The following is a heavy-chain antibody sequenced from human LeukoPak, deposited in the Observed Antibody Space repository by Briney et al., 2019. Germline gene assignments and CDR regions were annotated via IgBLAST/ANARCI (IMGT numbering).Heavy chain of an antibody. D-gene: IGHD1-1*01. Sequence: GGSLRLSCAASGFTFDDHGMSWVRQVPGKGLEWVSGRNGGSTGYADSVKGRFTISRDNAKNSLYLEMNSLRVEDTALYYCARGKYPDNDDYMDVWGKGTTVTVSS. CDR3: ARGKYPDNDDYMDV. V-gene: IGHV3-20*04. CDR1: GFTFDDHG. J-gene: IGHJ6*03. CDR2: RNGGST.